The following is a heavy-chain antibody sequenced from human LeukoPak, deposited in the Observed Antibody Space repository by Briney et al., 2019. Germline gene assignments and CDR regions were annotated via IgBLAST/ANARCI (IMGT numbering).Heavy chain of an antibody. Sequence: GASVKVSCKASGYTFTSYFMHWVRQAPGQGLEWMGLINPSGSSTNYAQKFQGRLSLTRDMSTSTDYMELSSLRSEDTAVYYCARDNSVGDTAWWFDPWGQGTLVTVSS. J-gene: IGHJ5*02. CDR2: INPSGSST. CDR1: GYTFTSYF. V-gene: IGHV1-46*01. D-gene: IGHD1-26*01. CDR3: ARDNSVGDTAWWFDP.